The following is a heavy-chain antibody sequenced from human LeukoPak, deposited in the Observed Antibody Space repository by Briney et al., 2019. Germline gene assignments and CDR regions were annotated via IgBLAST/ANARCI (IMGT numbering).Heavy chain of an antibody. V-gene: IGHV3-48*01. CDR1: GFTFSSYS. D-gene: IGHD6-13*01. Sequence: GGSLRLSCAASGFTFSSYSMNWVRQAPGKGLEWVSYISSSSSTIYYADSVKGRFTISRDNSKNTLYLQMNSLRVEDTAVYYCARVSGYFSSSWTFDYWGQGTLVTVSS. CDR3: ARVSGYFSSSWTFDY. CDR2: ISSSSSTI. J-gene: IGHJ4*02.